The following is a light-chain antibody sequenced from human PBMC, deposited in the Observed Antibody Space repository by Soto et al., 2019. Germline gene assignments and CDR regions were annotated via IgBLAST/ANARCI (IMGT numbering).Light chain of an antibody. CDR2: GAS. J-gene: IGKJ3*01. CDR1: QSVSSSY. V-gene: IGKV3-20*01. Sequence: EIVLTQSPGTLSLSPGERATLSCRASQSVSSSYLAWYQQKPGQAPRLLIYGASSRATGIPDRFSGSGSGTDFTLTISRLEPEDFAVYYCQQYGSSPGPLFTFGPGTKVDIK. CDR3: QQYGSSPGPLFT.